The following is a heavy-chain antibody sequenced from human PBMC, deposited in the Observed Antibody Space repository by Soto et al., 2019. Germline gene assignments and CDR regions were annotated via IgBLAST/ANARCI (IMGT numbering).Heavy chain of an antibody. V-gene: IGHV3-11*01. CDR2: IRYSGNTI. CDR1: GFTFSDYY. CDR3: ARAMASYDALDI. J-gene: IGHJ3*02. D-gene: IGHD1-26*01. Sequence: QVQLVESGGGLVKPGGSLRLSCAASGFTFSDYYMSWIRQAPGKGLEWVSYIRYSGNTIFYADSVKGRFTISRDNAKSSLYLQMNSLRAEDTAVYYCARAMASYDALDIWGQGTVVTVSS.